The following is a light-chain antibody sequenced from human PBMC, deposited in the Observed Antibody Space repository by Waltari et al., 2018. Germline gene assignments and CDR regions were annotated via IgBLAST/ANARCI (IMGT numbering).Light chain of an antibody. J-gene: IGKJ3*01. V-gene: IGKV3D-20*01. Sequence: IALPRSPAPLPFSPGTGPTPPCRARHRVTSNSLAWYQQKPGLAPRLLIFDVFNRATGIPDRFSGSGSGTDFNLTISRLEPEDFALYFCQQYGRSPGTFGPGTKVDFK. CDR3: QQYGRSPGT. CDR2: DVF. CDR1: HRVTSNS.